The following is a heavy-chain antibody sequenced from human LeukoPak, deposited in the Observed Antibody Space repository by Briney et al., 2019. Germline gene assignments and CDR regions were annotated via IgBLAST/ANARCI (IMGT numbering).Heavy chain of an antibody. CDR3: ARRRSPSDGDWFDP. Sequence: SAPTLVNPTQTLTLTCTFSGFSLSTNGVAVGWFRQPPGGALEWLALIYWNDGKYYSPSLKSRLTIAKDTSKNQVVLTMTNMDPVDTATFYCARRRSPSDGDWFDPWGQGTLVTVSS. D-gene: IGHD4-17*01. V-gene: IGHV2-5*01. J-gene: IGHJ5*02. CDR1: GFSLSTNGVA. CDR2: IYWNDGK.